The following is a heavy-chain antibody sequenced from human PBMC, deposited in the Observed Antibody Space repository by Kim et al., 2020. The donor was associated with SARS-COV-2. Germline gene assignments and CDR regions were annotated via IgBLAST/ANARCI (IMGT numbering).Heavy chain of an antibody. CDR1: GFTVSSNY. Sequence: GGSLRLSCAASGFTVSSNYMSWVRQAPGKGLEWVSVIYSGGSTYYADSVKGRFTISRDNSKNTLYLQMNSLRAEDTAVYYCATTVLDTAMVYWGQGTLVTVSS. V-gene: IGHV3-53*01. CDR3: ATTVLDTAMVY. CDR2: IYSGGST. J-gene: IGHJ4*02. D-gene: IGHD5-18*01.